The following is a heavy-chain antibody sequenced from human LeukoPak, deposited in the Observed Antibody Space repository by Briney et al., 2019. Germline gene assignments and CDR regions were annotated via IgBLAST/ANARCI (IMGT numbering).Heavy chain of an antibody. Sequence: GGSLRLSCAASGFTFSAYAMSWVRQAPGKGLEWVSAISEDGGARLYADSVKGRFTISRDNSENTVSLQVNSLRAGDTAVYFCAKERLPHRGYYFDSWGRGTLITVSS. J-gene: IGHJ4*02. D-gene: IGHD2-15*01. CDR1: GFTFSAYA. CDR3: AKERLPHRGYYFDS. CDR2: ISEDGGAR. V-gene: IGHV3-23*01.